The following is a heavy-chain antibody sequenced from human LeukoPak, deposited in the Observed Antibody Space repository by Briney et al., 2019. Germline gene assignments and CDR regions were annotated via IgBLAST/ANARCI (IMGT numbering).Heavy chain of an antibody. Sequence: SETLSLTYAVYGGSFSGYYWSWIRQPPGKGLEWIGEINHSGSTNYNPSLKSRVTKSVDTSKNQFSLKLSSVTAADTAVYYCARGYSGSYPHWGQGTLVTVSS. CDR3: ARGYSGSYPH. J-gene: IGHJ4*02. CDR1: GGSFSGYY. CDR2: INHSGST. V-gene: IGHV4-34*01. D-gene: IGHD1-26*01.